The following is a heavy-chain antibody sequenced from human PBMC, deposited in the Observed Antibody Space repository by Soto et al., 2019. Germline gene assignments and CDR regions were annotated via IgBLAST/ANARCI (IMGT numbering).Heavy chain of an antibody. V-gene: IGHV3-74*03. CDR1: GFTFSNYW. D-gene: IGHD2-15*01. CDR2: INSDGSVS. Sequence: EVQLVESGGGLVQPGGSLRLSCAASGFTFSNYWMYWVRQAPGKGLEWVSRINSDGSVSTYADSVKGRLTISRDNVKNTLYLQMDSLRAEDTAVYHCARGDCVGGSCYSLAGSFYYYMDAWGKGTTVTV. CDR3: ARGDCVGGSCYSLAGSFYYYMDA. J-gene: IGHJ6*03.